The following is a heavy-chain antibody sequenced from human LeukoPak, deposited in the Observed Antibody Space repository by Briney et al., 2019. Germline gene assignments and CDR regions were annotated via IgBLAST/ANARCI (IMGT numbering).Heavy chain of an antibody. V-gene: IGHV4-34*01. Sequence: PSETLSLTCAVYGGSFSGYYWSWIRQPPGKGLERIGEINHSGSTNYNPSLKSRVTISVDTSKNQFSLKLSSVTAADTAVYYCARGGYSYGNYYYYYGMDVWGQGTTVTGSS. CDR1: GGSFSGYY. CDR2: INHSGST. J-gene: IGHJ6*02. CDR3: ARGGYSYGNYYYYYGMDV. D-gene: IGHD5-18*01.